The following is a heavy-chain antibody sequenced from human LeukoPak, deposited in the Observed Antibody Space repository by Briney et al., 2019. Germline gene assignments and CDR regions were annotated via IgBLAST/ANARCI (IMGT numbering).Heavy chain of an antibody. CDR3: AKVPYYYDSSGYIYFDY. CDR2: ISSSSSTI. J-gene: IGHJ4*02. V-gene: IGHV3-48*01. D-gene: IGHD3-22*01. Sequence: GGSLRLSCAASGFTFSSYSMNWVRQAPGKGLEWVSYISSSSSTIYYADSVKGRFTISRDNSKNTLYLQMNSLRAEDTAVYYCAKVPYYYDSSGYIYFDYWGQGTLVTVSS. CDR1: GFTFSSYS.